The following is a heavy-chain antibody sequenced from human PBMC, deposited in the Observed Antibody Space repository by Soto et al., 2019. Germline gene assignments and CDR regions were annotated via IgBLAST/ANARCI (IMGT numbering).Heavy chain of an antibody. J-gene: IGHJ4*02. V-gene: IGHV3-33*01. CDR2: IWCDGSNK. CDR1: GFTFSTYG. D-gene: IGHD6-6*01. CDR3: AREKDIAARPLDY. Sequence: LRLSCAASGFTFSTYGMHWVRQAPGKGLEWVAVIWCDGSNKYYADSVKGRFTISRDNSQNTLYLQKNSLRADDTAVYYCAREKDIAARPLDYWGQGTLVTVSS.